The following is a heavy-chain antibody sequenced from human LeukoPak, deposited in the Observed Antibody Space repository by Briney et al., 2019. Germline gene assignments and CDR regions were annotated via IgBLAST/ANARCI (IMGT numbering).Heavy chain of an antibody. Sequence: PSETLSLTCAVYGGSFSGYYWSWIRQPPGKGLEWIGEINHSGSTNYSPSLKSRVTISVDTSKNQFSLKLSSVTAADTAVYYCTRSPYSSGWYPIDWFDPWGQGTLVTVSS. D-gene: IGHD6-19*01. J-gene: IGHJ5*02. CDR3: TRSPYSSGWYPIDWFDP. V-gene: IGHV4-34*01. CDR2: INHSGST. CDR1: GGSFSGYY.